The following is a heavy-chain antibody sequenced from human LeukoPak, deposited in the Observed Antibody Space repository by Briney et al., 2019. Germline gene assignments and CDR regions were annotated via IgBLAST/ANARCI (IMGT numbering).Heavy chain of an antibody. J-gene: IGHJ4*02. V-gene: IGHV1-69*13. CDR3: ARLGRVVVPAAFDY. Sequence: GASVTVSCKASGGTFSSYAISWVRQAPGQGLEWMGGIIPIFGTANYAQKFQGRVTITADESTSTAYMELSSLRSEDTAVYYCARLGRVVVPAAFDYWGQGTLVTVSS. CDR1: GGTFSSYA. CDR2: IIPIFGTA. D-gene: IGHD2-2*01.